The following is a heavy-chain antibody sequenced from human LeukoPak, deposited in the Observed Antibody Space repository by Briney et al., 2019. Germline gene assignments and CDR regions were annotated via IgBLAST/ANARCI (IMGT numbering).Heavy chain of an antibody. CDR1: GFTFSTYN. D-gene: IGHD6-6*01. V-gene: IGHV3-48*01. CDR3: ARDGSARSLGN. CDR2: ISSGSGTI. Sequence: GGSLRLSCAASGFTFSTYNMNWVRQAPGKGLEWVSYISSGSGTIYYADSVKGRFTISRDNAKNSLYLQMNSLRAEDTAVYYCARDGSARSLGNWGQGTLVSVSS. J-gene: IGHJ4*02.